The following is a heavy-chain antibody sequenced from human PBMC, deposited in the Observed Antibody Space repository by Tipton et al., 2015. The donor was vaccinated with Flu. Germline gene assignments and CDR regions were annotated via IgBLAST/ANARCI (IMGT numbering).Heavy chain of an antibody. CDR1: GGSITNYF. Sequence: TLSLTCAVSGGSITNYFGGWIRQSPAKGLELIATIDNVGYTHYNPSLKSRVTISVDTPKNQFSLNLSSATAADTAVYYCARLSYYDVDLKNFYFDCWGQGALVTVSS. J-gene: IGHJ4*02. CDR2: IDNVGYT. V-gene: IGHV4-39*01. CDR3: ARLSYYDVDLKNFYFDC. D-gene: IGHD3-10*02.